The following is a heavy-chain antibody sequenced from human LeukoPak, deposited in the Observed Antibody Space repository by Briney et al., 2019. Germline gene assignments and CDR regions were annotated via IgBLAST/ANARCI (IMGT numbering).Heavy chain of an antibody. V-gene: IGHV4-39*07. Sequence: PGGSLRLSCAASGFTFSSYAMSWVRQPPGKGLEWIGSIYYSGSTYYNPSLKSRVTISVDTSKNQFSLKLSSVTAADTAVYYCAREGNLAYCGGDCYWGQGTLVTVSS. CDR3: AREGNLAYCGGDCY. D-gene: IGHD2-21*02. CDR1: GFTFSSYA. J-gene: IGHJ4*02. CDR2: IYYSGST.